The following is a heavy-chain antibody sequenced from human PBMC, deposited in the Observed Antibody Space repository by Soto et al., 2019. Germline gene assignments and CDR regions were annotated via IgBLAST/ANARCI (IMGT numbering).Heavy chain of an antibody. J-gene: IGHJ4*02. CDR1: GFTFNNAW. CDR2: IKSKTDGGTT. Sequence: EVQLVESGGGLVKPGGSLRLSCAAFGFTFNNAWMSWVRQAPGKGLQWVGRIKSKTDGGTTDYAAPVKGRFTISRDDSKNTLYLQMNSLKTSDTSVYYCTTIANIAASGSFDYWVQGTLVTVSS. V-gene: IGHV3-15*01. D-gene: IGHD6-13*01. CDR3: TTIANIAASGSFDY.